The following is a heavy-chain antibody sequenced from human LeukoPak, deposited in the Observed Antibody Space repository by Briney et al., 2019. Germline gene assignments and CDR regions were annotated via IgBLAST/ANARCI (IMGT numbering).Heavy chain of an antibody. CDR2: INPNSGGT. Sequence: ASVKVSCKASGYTFTGYYMHWVRQAPGQGLEWMGWINPNSGGTNYAQKFQGRVTMTRDTSISTAYMELSRLRSDDTAVYYCARDRDYGDYSFDPWGQGTLVTVSS. J-gene: IGHJ5*02. CDR1: GYTFTGYY. V-gene: IGHV1-2*02. CDR3: ARDRDYGDYSFDP. D-gene: IGHD4-17*01.